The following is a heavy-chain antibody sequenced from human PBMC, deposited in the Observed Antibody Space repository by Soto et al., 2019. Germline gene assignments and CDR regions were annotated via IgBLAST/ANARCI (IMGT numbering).Heavy chain of an antibody. CDR2: IYYTGTT. J-gene: IGHJ2*01. CDR1: GGSINSGGFY. Sequence: QVQLQESGPGLVKPSQTLSLTCTVSGGSINSGGFYWNWIRQHPGKGLEWIGYIYYTGTTYYTPSRMSRPIIPVDTSKNQFSLQLRSVTAADTAVYFCAREITGDWHFDVWGRGTLVTVSS. CDR3: AREITGDWHFDV. D-gene: IGHD7-27*01. V-gene: IGHV4-31*03.